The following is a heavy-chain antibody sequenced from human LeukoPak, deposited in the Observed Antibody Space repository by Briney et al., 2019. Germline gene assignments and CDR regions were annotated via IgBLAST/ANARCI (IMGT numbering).Heavy chain of an antibody. J-gene: IGHJ4*02. V-gene: IGHV1-8*01. CDR3: ARGNIEVITLLDY. D-gene: IGHD3-22*01. CDR2: MNPNSGNT. CDR1: GYTFTSYD. Sequence: ASVKVSCKASGYTFTSYDINWVRQATGQGLGWMGWMNPNSGNTGYAQKFQGRVTMTRNTSISTAYMELSSLRSEDTAVYYCARGNIEVITLLDYWGQGTLVTVSS.